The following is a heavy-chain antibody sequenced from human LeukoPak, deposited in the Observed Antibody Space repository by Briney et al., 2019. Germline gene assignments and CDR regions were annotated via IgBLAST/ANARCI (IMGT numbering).Heavy chain of an antibody. CDR1: GGSIGSSSYY. Sequence: SETLSLTCTVSGGSIGSSSYYWGWIRQPPGKGLEWIGSIYYSGSTYYNPSLKSRVTISVDTSKNQFSLKLSSVTAADTAVYYCALAARSWPPRDYWGQGTLVTVSS. J-gene: IGHJ4*02. D-gene: IGHD6-13*01. V-gene: IGHV4-39*01. CDR3: ALAARSWPPRDY. CDR2: IYYSGST.